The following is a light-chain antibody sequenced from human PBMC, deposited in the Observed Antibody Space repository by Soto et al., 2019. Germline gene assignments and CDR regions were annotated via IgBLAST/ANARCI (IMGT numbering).Light chain of an antibody. J-gene: IGLJ2*01. CDR2: EVS. V-gene: IGLV2-14*01. CDR3: SSYTSSSPQPHVV. CDR1: SSDVGGYNY. Sequence: QSALTQPASVSGSPGQSITISCTGTSSDVGGYNYVSWYQQHPGKAPKLMIYEVSNRPSGVSNRFSGSKSGNTASLTISGLQAEDEADYYCSSYTSSSPQPHVVFGGGTKLTV.